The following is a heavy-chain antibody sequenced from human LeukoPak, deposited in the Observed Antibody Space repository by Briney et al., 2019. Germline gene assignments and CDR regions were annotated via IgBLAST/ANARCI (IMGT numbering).Heavy chain of an antibody. Sequence: TSETLSLTCTVSGGSISSSRYDWRWIRQPPGKGREWIGSIYYSGSTYYNPSLKSRVTISVDTSKNQSSLKLSSVTAADTAVYYCARGSSMVASPRNWFDPWGQGTLVTVSS. CDR2: IYYSGST. D-gene: IGHD4/OR15-4a*01. J-gene: IGHJ5*02. CDR1: GGSISSSRYD. CDR3: ARGSSMVASPRNWFDP. V-gene: IGHV4-39*01.